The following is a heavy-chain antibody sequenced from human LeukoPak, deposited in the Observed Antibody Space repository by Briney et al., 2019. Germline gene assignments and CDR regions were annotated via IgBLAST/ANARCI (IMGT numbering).Heavy chain of an antibody. CDR2: IYSGGST. CDR3: ARDRSGSSGWYDAFDI. CDR1: GFTVSSNY. J-gene: IGHJ3*02. V-gene: IGHV3-53*01. Sequence: AGGSLRLSCAASGFTVSSNYMSWVRQAPGKGLEWVSVIYSGGSTNYADSVKGRFTISRDNSKNTLYLQMNSLRAEDTAVYYCARDRSGSSGWYDAFDIWGQGTMVTVSS. D-gene: IGHD6-19*01.